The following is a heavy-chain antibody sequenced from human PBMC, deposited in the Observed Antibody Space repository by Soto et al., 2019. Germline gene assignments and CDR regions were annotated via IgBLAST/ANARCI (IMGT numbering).Heavy chain of an antibody. D-gene: IGHD6-13*01. J-gene: IGHJ6*02. V-gene: IGHV4-39*01. Sequence: PSETLSLTCTVSGGSISSSSYYWGWIRQPPGKGLEWIGSIYYSGSTYYNPSLKSRVTISVDTSKNQFSLKLSSVTAADTAVYYCVRRRVPEGLPGIAAAGTLGYYYYGMDVWGQGTTVT. CDR2: IYYSGST. CDR3: VRRRVPEGLPGIAAAGTLGYYYYGMDV. CDR1: GGSISSSSYY.